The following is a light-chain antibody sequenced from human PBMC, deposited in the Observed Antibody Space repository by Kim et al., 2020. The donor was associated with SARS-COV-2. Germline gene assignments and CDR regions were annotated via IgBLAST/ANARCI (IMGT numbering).Light chain of an antibody. CDR1: ASYFDGHSY. CDR2: DVS. J-gene: IGLJ1*01. CDR3: SSYTLTTPV. Sequence: TLPCPGIASYFDGHSYVAWYQQNPGQAPKLLIYDVSNRPSGISNRFSGSKSGNTASLIISGLQVEDEADYFCSSYTLTTPVFGTGTKVTVL. V-gene: IGLV2-14*03.